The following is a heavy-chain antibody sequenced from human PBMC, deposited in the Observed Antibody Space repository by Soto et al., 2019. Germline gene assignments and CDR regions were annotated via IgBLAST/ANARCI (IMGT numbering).Heavy chain of an antibody. J-gene: IGHJ5*02. CDR3: AKDPKCCTIGSHFLDNWFDP. V-gene: IGHV3-30*18. CDR1: GFTFSNYG. Sequence: GGSLRLSCAASGFTFSNYGMHWVRQTPGKGLAWVAVISYDGSHQFYTDSVKGRFTISRDNSKNTLYLQMNSLKTEDTAMYYCAKDPKCCTIGSHFLDNWFDPWGQGTLVTVSS. D-gene: IGHD2-8*01. CDR2: ISYDGSHQ.